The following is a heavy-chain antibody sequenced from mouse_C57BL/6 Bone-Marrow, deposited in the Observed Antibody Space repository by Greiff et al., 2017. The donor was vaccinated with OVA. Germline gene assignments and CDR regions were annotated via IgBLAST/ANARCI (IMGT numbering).Heavy chain of an antibody. V-gene: IGHV14-4*01. CDR3: TTYTRLAY. J-gene: IGHJ3*01. CDR2: IDPENGDT. Sequence: VQLQPSGAELVRPGASVKLSCTASGFNIKDDYMHGVKQRPEQGLEWIGWIDPENGDTEYASKFQGKATITVYTSSNTAYLQLSSLTSVDTAVYDCTTYTRLAYWGQGTLVTVTA. CDR1: GFNIKDDY.